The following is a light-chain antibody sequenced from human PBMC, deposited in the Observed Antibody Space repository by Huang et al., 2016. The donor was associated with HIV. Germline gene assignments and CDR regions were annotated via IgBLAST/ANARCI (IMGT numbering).Light chain of an antibody. CDR1: QDITDY. J-gene: IGKJ2*01. CDR2: DAS. CDR3: QQYDTLPYT. Sequence: DIQVTQSPSSLSASVGDRVTITCQASQDITDYLNWYQQTPGKAPKLLIPDASNLASGVPSRFSGTRSGTDFTLTITSLQPEDIATYYCQQYDTLPYTFGQGTKLEI. V-gene: IGKV1-33*01.